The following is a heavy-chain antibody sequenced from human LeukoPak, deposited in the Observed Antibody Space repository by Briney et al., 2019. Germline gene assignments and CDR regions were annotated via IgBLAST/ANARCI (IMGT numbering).Heavy chain of an antibody. V-gene: IGHV1-18*01. D-gene: IGHD6-19*01. CDR1: GYTFTSYG. CDR3: ARVLPYSSGWGNFFDY. CDR2: ISAYNGNT. Sequence: GASVKVSCNASGYTFTSYGISWVRQAPGQGLEWMGWISAYNGNTNYAQKPQGRVTMTTDTSTSTAYMELRSLRSDDTAVYYCARVLPYSSGWGNFFDYWGQGTLVTVSS. J-gene: IGHJ4*02.